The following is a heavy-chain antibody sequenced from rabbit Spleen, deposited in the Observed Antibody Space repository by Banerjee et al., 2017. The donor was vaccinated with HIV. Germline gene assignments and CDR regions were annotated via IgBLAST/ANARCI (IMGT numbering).Heavy chain of an antibody. CDR1: GFSFSSNYD. Sequence: QEQLVESGGDLVKPEGSLTLTCTASGFSFSSNYDMCWVRQAPGKGLEWIGCIYAGSGFNIYYASWAKGRFTISKTSSSTVTLQMTSLTAADTATYFCARGFRDYNWGVDLWGPGTLVTVS. CDR2: IYAGSGFNI. V-gene: IGHV1S45*01. CDR3: ARGFRDYNWGVDL. D-gene: IGHD2-1*01. J-gene: IGHJ4*01.